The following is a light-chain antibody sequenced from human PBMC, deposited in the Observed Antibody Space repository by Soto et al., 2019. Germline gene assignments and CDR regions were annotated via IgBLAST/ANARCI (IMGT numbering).Light chain of an antibody. V-gene: IGKV2-28*01. CDR1: QSLLHTNGYNY. CDR3: MHAVQTPRT. J-gene: IGKJ1*01. CDR2: LGS. Sequence: DIVMTQSPLSLPVTPGEPASISCRSSQSLLHTNGYNYLDWYLQKPGQSPQLLIYLGSNRASGVPDRFSGSGAGKDFTRNSSRVEAEDVGVYYCMHAVQTPRTFGQGTKVEIK.